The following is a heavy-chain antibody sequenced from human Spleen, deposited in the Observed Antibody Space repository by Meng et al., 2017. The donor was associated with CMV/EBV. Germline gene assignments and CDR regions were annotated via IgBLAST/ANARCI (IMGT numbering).Heavy chain of an antibody. CDR2: IIPIFGTA. D-gene: IGHD3-10*01. Sequence: SVKVSCKASGGTFSSYAISWVRQAPGQGLEWMGGIIPIFGTANYAQKFQGRVTITTDESTSTAYMELSSLRSEDTAVYYCAREAVSLWFGELLPYGMDVWGQGTTVTVSS. CDR1: GGTFSSYA. V-gene: IGHV1-69*05. J-gene: IGHJ6*02. CDR3: AREAVSLWFGELLPYGMDV.